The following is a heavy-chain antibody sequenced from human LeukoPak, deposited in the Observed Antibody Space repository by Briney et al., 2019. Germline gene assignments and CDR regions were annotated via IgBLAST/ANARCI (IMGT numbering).Heavy chain of an antibody. Sequence: PSETLSLTCAVYGGSFSGYYWSWIRQPPGKGLEWIGEISHSGSANYNPSLKSRVTISVDTSKNQFSLKLSSVTAADTAVYYCARHIVVVPAAIERYSGYEPYYFDYWGQGTLVTVSS. J-gene: IGHJ4*02. CDR3: ARHIVVVPAAIERYSGYEPYYFDY. CDR1: GGSFSGYY. D-gene: IGHD2-2*01. V-gene: IGHV4-34*01. CDR2: ISHSGSA.